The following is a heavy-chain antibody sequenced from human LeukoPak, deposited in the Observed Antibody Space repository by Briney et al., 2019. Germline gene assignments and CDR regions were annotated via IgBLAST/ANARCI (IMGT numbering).Heavy chain of an antibody. V-gene: IGHV4-39*07. CDR3: ARSGSSGYYLYFDY. Sequence: PSETLSLTCTVSGGSISSSSYYWGWIRQPPGKGLEWIGSIYYSGSTYYNPSLKSRVTISVDTSKNQFSLKLSSVTAADTAVYYCARSGSSGYYLYFDYWGQGTLVTVSS. D-gene: IGHD3-22*01. CDR1: GGSISSSSYY. CDR2: IYYSGST. J-gene: IGHJ4*02.